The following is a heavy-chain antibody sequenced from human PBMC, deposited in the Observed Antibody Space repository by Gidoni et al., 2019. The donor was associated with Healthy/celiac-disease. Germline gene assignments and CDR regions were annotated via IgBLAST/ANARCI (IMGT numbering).Heavy chain of an antibody. V-gene: IGHV4-59*01. CDR3: ARGAAAGKGNWFDT. CDR2: IYYSGST. J-gene: IGHJ5*02. CDR1: GCSISSYH. Sequence: QVHLQASGPGLVQPSATLSLTCTVSGCSISSYHWSWIRQPPGKGLEWIGYIYYSGSTNYNPALKSRVTISVDTSKNQFSLKLSSVTAADTAVYYCARGAAAGKGNWFDTWGQGTLVTVSS. D-gene: IGHD6-13*01.